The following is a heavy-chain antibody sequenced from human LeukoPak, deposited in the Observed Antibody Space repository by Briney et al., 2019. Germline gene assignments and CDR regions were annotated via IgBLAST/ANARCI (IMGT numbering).Heavy chain of an antibody. CDR1: GGSISSSNW. Sequence: SETLSLTCAVSGGSISSSNWWSWVRQPPGKGREWIGETYDSGSTNYNPSLKSRVTISVDKSKNQFSLKLSSVTAADTAVYYCARGLSGSYYAYWGQGTLVTVSS. CDR3: ARGLSGSYYAY. V-gene: IGHV4-4*02. CDR2: TYDSGST. J-gene: IGHJ4*02. D-gene: IGHD1-26*01.